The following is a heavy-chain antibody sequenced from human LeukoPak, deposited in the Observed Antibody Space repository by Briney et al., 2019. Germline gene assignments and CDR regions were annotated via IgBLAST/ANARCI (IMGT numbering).Heavy chain of an antibody. D-gene: IGHD4-11*01. CDR1: GFTFSTSE. J-gene: IGHJ5*02. Sequence: GGSLRLSCAASGFTFSTSEMNWVRQAPGKGLEWVSYISSTGSTIYYADSVQGRFTISRDNTKKSLYLHMTGLRVEDTAIYYCARVSTIMTTYWFDPWGQGALVSVSS. CDR2: ISSTGSTI. CDR3: ARVSTIMTTYWFDP. V-gene: IGHV3-48*03.